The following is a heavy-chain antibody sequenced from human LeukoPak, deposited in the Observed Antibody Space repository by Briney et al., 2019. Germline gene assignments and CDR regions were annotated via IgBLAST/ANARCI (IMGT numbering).Heavy chain of an antibody. V-gene: IGHV3-23*01. CDR3: AKRVNIVGGYFDY. D-gene: IGHD1-26*01. CDR1: GFTFSSYA. CDR2: MSSSAGST. Sequence: GRSLRLSCAASGFTFSSYAMSWVRQAPGKGLEWVSVMSSSAGSTYYADSVKGRFTISRDNSKNTLYLQMNSLRAEDTAVYYCAKRVNIVGGYFDYWGQGTLVTVSS. J-gene: IGHJ4*02.